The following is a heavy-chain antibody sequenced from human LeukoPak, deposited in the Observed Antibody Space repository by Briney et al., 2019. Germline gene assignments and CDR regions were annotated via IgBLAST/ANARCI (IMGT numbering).Heavy chain of an antibody. CDR2: IYTSGST. J-gene: IGHJ4*02. Sequence: SQTLSLTCTVSGGSISSGGYYWSWIRQPAGKGLEWIGRIYTSGSTSYNPSLKSRVTISVDTSKNQFSLKLSSVTAADTAVYYCARAFTMISDYFDYWGQGTLVTVSS. CDR3: ARAFTMISDYFDY. D-gene: IGHD3-22*01. V-gene: IGHV4-61*02. CDR1: GGSISSGGYY.